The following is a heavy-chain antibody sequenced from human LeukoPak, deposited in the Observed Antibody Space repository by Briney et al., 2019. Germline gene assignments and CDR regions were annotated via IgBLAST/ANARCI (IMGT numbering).Heavy chain of an antibody. CDR3: AKFHATWYGDT. CDR2: IYPGNSHT. J-gene: IGHJ4*02. CDR1: GYNLATYW. V-gene: IGHV5-51*01. D-gene: IGHD6-13*01. Sequence: GESLKISCQGSGYNLATYWIVWVRQMPGKGLEWMGIIYPGNSHTRYSPSFQVQVTISADTSISTAYLHWSSQQSSDTAMYYCAKFHATWYGDTWGQGTLVTVSS.